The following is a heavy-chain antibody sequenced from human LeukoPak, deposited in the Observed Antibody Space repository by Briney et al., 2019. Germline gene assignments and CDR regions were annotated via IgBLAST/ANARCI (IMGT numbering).Heavy chain of an antibody. J-gene: IGHJ6*02. Sequence: PGGSLRLSCAASGFTFSSYWMHWVRQAPGKGLVWVSRINSDGSSTSYADSVKGRFTISRDNAKNTLYLQMNSLRAEDTAVYYCARDPYSSSWRSYYYGMDVWGQGTTVTVSS. D-gene: IGHD6-13*01. CDR3: ARDPYSSSWRSYYYGMDV. CDR2: INSDGSST. V-gene: IGHV3-74*01. CDR1: GFTFSSYW.